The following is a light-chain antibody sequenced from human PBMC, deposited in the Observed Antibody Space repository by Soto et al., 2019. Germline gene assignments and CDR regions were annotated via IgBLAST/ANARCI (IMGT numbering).Light chain of an antibody. CDR3: QQYNNWPPIT. CDR1: QSVSSN. V-gene: IGKV3-15*01. Sequence: EIVMTQSPATLSVSPGERATLSCRASQSVSSNLAWYQQKPGQAPRLLIYGASTRATGIQARFSGSGSGTEFTLTISSLQSEDFAVYYFQQYNNWPPITFGQGTRLEIK. CDR2: GAS. J-gene: IGKJ5*01.